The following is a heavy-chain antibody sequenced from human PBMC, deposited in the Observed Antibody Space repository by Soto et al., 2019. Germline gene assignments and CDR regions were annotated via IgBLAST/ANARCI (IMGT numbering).Heavy chain of an antibody. Sequence: GASVKVSCQASGYTFTGYYMHWVRQAPGQGLEWMGWINPNSGGTNYAQKFQGWVTMTRDTSISTAYMELSRLRSDDTAVYYCARRSLYYYGSGSDDAFDIWGQGTMVTVSS. CDR3: ARRSLYYYGSGSDDAFDI. D-gene: IGHD3-10*01. V-gene: IGHV1-2*04. CDR2: INPNSGGT. CDR1: GYTFTGYY. J-gene: IGHJ3*02.